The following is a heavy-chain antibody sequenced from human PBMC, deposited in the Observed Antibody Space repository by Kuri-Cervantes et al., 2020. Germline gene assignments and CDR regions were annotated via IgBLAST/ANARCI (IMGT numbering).Heavy chain of an antibody. V-gene: IGHV4-61*08. CDR1: GGSISSGDYY. CDR3: ARGHSWTDWATPVY. Sequence: SETLSLTCTVSGGSISSGDYYWSWIRQPPGKGLEWIGYIYYTGTTNYNPSLESRVAMSVDTSTSRFTLNLTSVTAVDTAVYYCARGHSWTDWATPVYWGQGSLVTVSS. D-gene: IGHD3/OR15-3a*01. CDR2: IYYTGTT. J-gene: IGHJ4*02.